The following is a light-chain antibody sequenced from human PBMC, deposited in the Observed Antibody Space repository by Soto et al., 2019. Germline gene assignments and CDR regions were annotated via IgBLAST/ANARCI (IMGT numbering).Light chain of an antibody. V-gene: IGKV3-20*01. CDR2: GAS. Sequence: EIVLTQSPGTLSLSPGERATLSCRASQSVSSNYLAWYQQKPGQAPRLLIYGASSRATGIPDRFSGSGSGTDFTLTISRLEPEYFAVYYCQAYVSSPRTFGGGTKVEIK. CDR1: QSVSSNY. CDR3: QAYVSSPRT. J-gene: IGKJ4*01.